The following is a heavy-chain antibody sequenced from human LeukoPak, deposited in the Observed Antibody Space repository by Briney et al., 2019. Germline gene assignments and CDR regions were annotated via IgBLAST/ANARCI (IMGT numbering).Heavy chain of an antibody. CDR3: AKGIYSSGWSYFDY. D-gene: IGHD6-19*01. CDR1: GFTFGSYA. Sequence: GGSLRLSCAASGFTFGSYAMYWVRQAPGKGLEWVSGIFGSGGSAHYADSVKGRFTISRDNSKNTVYLQMDSLRVEDTAIYYCAKGIYSSGWSYFDYWGHGTLVTVSS. CDR2: IFGSGGSA. V-gene: IGHV3-23*01. J-gene: IGHJ4*01.